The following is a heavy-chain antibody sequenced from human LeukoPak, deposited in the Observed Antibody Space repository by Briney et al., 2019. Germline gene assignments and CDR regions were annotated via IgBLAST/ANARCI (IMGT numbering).Heavy chain of an antibody. CDR3: ARSPGYLDF. CDR1: GFTFSHSS. Sequence: GGSLRLSCAASGFTFSHSSMSWVRQAPGKGLEWVSAIYSGGSTYYADSVKGRFTISRDNSKNTLYLQINSLRAEDTAVYYCARSPGYLDFWGQGTLVTVSS. V-gene: IGHV3-66*01. J-gene: IGHJ4*02. D-gene: IGHD3-10*01. CDR2: IYSGGST.